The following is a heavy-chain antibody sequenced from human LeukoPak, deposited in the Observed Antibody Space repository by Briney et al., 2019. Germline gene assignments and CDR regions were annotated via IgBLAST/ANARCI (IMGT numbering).Heavy chain of an antibody. J-gene: IGHJ4*02. D-gene: IGHD6-19*01. V-gene: IGHV4-59*08. Sequence: PSETLSLTCTVSGGSISSYYWSWIRQPPGKGPEWIGYISYSGYTNYNPSLKSRVTISVDTSKNQFSLKLNFVTAADTAVYYCARHGGGWSFDYWGQGTLVTVSS. CDR3: ARHGGGWSFDY. CDR2: ISYSGYT. CDR1: GGSISSYY.